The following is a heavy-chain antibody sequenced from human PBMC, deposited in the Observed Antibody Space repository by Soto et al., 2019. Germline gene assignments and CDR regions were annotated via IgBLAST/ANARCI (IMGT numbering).Heavy chain of an antibody. D-gene: IGHD3-16*02. CDR1: GYTFTSYG. V-gene: IGHV1-18*01. CDR3: ARGYVWGSYRYTFNYFDY. J-gene: IGHJ4*02. Sequence: ASLKVSCKASGYTFTSYGIGWVRQAPGQGLEWMGWISAYHGNTNYAQTLQGRVTMTTDTSTSTAYMELRSLRSDDTAVYYCARGYVWGSYRYTFNYFDYRGQGTLVTVSS. CDR2: ISAYHGNT.